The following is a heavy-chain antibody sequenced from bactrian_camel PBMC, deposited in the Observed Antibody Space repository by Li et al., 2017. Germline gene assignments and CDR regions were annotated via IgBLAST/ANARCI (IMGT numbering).Heavy chain of an antibody. CDR3: AADFYCTSPVQGLRLMSHLPH. J-gene: IGHJ4*01. CDR1: EYTYKSNC. D-gene: IGHD7*01. CDR2: LDRNAYS. V-gene: IGHV3S6*01. Sequence: HVQLVESGGGSVQAGGSMTLACSTSEYTYKSNCLAWFRQSPHKEREGVAILDRNAYSGYTDSVKGRFSISRDSSEATLYLLMNDLKPEDTAMYYCAADFYCTSPVQGLRLMSHLPHLGQGTQVTVS.